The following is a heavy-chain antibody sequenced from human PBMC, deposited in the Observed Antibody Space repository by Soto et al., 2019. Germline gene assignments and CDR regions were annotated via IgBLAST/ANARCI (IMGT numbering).Heavy chain of an antibody. CDR3: ARDIVVVVAATENDAFDI. Sequence: ASVKVSCKASGYTVTSYGISWVRQAPGQGLEWMGWISAYNGNTNYAQKLQGRVTMTTDTSTSTAYMELRSLRSDDTAVYYCARDIVVVVAATENDAFDIWGQGTMVTVSS. J-gene: IGHJ3*02. D-gene: IGHD2-15*01. CDR2: ISAYNGNT. V-gene: IGHV1-18*01. CDR1: GYTVTSYG.